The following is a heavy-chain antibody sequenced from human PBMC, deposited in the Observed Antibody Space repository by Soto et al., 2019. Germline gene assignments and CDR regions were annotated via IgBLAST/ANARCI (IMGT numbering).Heavy chain of an antibody. V-gene: IGHV1-18*01. J-gene: IGHJ1*01. CDR3: ARENFHRGDYGNFQL. CDR1: AYTFRDYA. D-gene: IGHD4-17*01. CDR2: IDPYNGNT. Sequence: ASVKVSCKAPAYTFRDYAITWVRQAPGQGLEWMGWIDPYNGNTNYAQKFQDRVTVTTEKSTTTAYMDLRNLTSDDTAVYYCARENFHRGDYGNFQLWGQGTLVTVSS.